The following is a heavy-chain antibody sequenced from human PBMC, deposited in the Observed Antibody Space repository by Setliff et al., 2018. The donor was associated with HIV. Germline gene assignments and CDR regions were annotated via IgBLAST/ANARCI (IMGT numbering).Heavy chain of an antibody. V-gene: IGHV4-39*02. J-gene: IGHJ6*03. CDR2: VHYSGNT. CDR1: GGSISTVTYY. D-gene: IGHD6-6*01. CDR3: ARVRGYSSSSRDSYYHNMEV. Sequence: SETLSLTCTLFGGSISTVTYYWAWIRQPPGKGLEWIGNVHYSGNTYYTSSLQSRVIISADTSKSQFYLRLSSVTAADTGVYYCARVRGYSSSSRDSYYHNMEVWGKGTTVTVSS.